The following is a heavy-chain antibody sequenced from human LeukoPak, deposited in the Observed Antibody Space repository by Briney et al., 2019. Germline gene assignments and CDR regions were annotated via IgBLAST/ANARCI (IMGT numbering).Heavy chain of an antibody. Sequence: ASVTVSFKASGYTFASHDIIWVRQATGQGLEYMGWLRTDNDDAGYAEKFQGRVNLTRDTSTSTAYMELNSLTFDDTAVYYCARGGTAAETSGFDHWGRGTQVTVSA. D-gene: IGHD6-13*01. V-gene: IGHV1-8*01. CDR3: ARGGTAAETSGFDH. CDR1: GYTFASHD. J-gene: IGHJ4*01. CDR2: LRTDNDDA.